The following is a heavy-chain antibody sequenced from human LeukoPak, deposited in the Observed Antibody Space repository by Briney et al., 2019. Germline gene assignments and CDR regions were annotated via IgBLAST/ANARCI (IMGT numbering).Heavy chain of an antibody. Sequence: GGSLRLSCAASGFTFSSYGMHWVRQAPGKGLEWLAIIWDDGTNEFYVDSVKGRFTISRDNSRNTLFLQMNSLRAEDTAVYYCARFRTTSDYFDYWGQGTLVTVSS. CDR2: IWDDGTNE. CDR1: GFTFSSYG. CDR3: ARFRTTSDYFDY. V-gene: IGHV3-33*01. J-gene: IGHJ4*02. D-gene: IGHD1-1*01.